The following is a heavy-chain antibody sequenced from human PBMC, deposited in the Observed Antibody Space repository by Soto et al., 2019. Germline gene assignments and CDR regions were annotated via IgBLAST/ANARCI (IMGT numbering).Heavy chain of an antibody. Sequence: QVQLMRSRPEVKTPGASVKLSCKASGYTFSSYVITWVRQAPGQGLEWMGWISPFNYNTNYAQKFQGRVTMTTDTSTNTAYMELRSLRSDDTAVYYCARGGRRLGWFDPWGQGTLVTVSS. J-gene: IGHJ5*02. CDR3: ARGGRRLGWFDP. D-gene: IGHD6-25*01. V-gene: IGHV1-18*01. CDR2: ISPFNYNT. CDR1: GYTFSSYV.